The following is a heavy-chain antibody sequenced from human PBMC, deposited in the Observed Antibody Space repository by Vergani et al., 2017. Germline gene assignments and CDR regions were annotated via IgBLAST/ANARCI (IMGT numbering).Heavy chain of an antibody. CDR1: GGAFSSYA. Sequence: QVQLVQSGAEVKKPGSSVKVSCKASGGAFSSYAISWVRQAPGQGLEWMGGIIPIFGTANYAQKFQGRVTITADESTSTAYMELSSLRSEDTAVYYCARFSTVTTEADYYYYMDVWGKGTTVTVSS. CDR3: ARFSTVTTEADYYYYMDV. J-gene: IGHJ6*03. V-gene: IGHV1-69*01. CDR2: IIPIFGTA. D-gene: IGHD4-17*01.